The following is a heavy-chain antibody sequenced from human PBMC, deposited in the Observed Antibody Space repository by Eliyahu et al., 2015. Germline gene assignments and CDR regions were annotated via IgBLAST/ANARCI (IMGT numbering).Heavy chain of an antibody. V-gene: IGHV1-2*02. D-gene: IGHD3-22*01. CDR3: AREEYYYDSSGYYYSTNDAFDI. Sequence: QVQLVQSGAEVKKPGASVKVSCXASGYTFTGXXMXXVRQAPGQGLEWMGWINPNSGGTNYAQKFQGRVTMTRDTSISTAYMELSRLRSDDTAVYYCAREEYYYDSSGYYYSTNDAFDIWGQGTMVTVSS. J-gene: IGHJ3*02. CDR1: GYTFTGXX. CDR2: INPNSGGT.